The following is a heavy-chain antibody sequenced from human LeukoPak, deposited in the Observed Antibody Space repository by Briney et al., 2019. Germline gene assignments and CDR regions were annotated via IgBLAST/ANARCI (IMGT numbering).Heavy chain of an antibody. V-gene: IGHV4-39*07. CDR3: ARDPIDSGWFDP. CDR1: GGSISSSSYY. D-gene: IGHD3-10*01. CDR2: IYYSGST. J-gene: IGHJ5*02. Sequence: SETLSLTCTVSGGSISSSSYYWGWIRQPPGKGLEWIGSIYYSGSTYYNPSLKSRVTISVDTSKNQFSLKLSSVTAADTAVYYCARDPIDSGWFDPWGQGTLVTVSS.